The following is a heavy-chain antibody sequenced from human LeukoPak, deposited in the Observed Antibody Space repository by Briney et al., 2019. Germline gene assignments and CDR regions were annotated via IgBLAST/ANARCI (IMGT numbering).Heavy chain of an antibody. J-gene: IGHJ4*02. V-gene: IGHV3-23*01. CDR3: AKAPRTVTTYFGY. CDR1: GFTFSSYA. CDR2: ISGSGGST. Sequence: GGSLRLSCAASGFTFSSYAMHWVRQAPGKGLEWASAISGSGGSTYYADSVKGRFTISRDNSKNTLYLQMNSLRAEDTAVYYCAKAPRTVTTYFGYWGQGTLVTVSS. D-gene: IGHD4-17*01.